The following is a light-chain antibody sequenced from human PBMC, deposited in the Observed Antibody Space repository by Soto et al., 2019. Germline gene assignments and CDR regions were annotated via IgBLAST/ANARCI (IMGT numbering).Light chain of an antibody. Sequence: QSVLAQPASVSGSPGQSITISCTGGSSDIGGYNYVSWYQQHPGRAPRLLILEVTNRPSGVPDRFSGSKSGNTASLSIRGLQAEDEADYFCSSYSSKTPPYVFGTGTRSPA. CDR2: EVT. V-gene: IGLV2-14*01. CDR3: SSYSSKTPPYV. J-gene: IGLJ1*01. CDR1: SSDIGGYNY.